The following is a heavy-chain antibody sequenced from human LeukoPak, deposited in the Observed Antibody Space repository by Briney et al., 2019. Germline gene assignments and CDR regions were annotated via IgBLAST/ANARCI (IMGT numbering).Heavy chain of an antibody. D-gene: IGHD2-2*01. CDR1: GYSFTTYW. J-gene: IGHJ4*02. CDR3: ARRQGCSSTSCPPDY. V-gene: IGHV5-51*01. CDR2: IYPGDSDT. Sequence: GESLKISCRGSGYSFTTYWIGWVRQMPGKGLGGLGVIYPGDSDTRYSPSFQGQVTMSADKSINTAYLQWSSLKASDTAMYYCARRQGCSSTSCPPDYWGQGTLVTVSS.